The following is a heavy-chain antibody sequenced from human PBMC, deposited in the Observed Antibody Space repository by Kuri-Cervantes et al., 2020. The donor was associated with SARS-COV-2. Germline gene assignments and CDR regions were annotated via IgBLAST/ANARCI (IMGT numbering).Heavy chain of an antibody. D-gene: IGHD5-24*01. J-gene: IGHJ4*02. CDR2: ISFDGRNT. V-gene: IGHV3-30*04. CDR3: ARDPWRADGSDGKSPFDY. CDR1: GFIFSDYA. Sequence: GESLKISCEASGFIFSDYAIDWVRQAPGKGLEWVAIISFDGRNTHYADSVKGRFTISRDNSKNVVHLQMNSLRLEGTANYYCARDPWRADGSDGKSPFDYWGQGNLVTVSS.